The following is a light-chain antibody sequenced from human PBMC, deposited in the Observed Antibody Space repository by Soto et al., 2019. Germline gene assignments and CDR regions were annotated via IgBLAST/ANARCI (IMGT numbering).Light chain of an antibody. J-gene: IGKJ5*01. Sequence: DIQMTQSPSTLSASVGDRVTITCRASQSISISLAWYQQKPGKAPKVLIYEASSLESGVPSRFSGSGSGTEFTLTISSLQPDDFATYFCQQYNSFSLITFGQGTRLEIK. CDR1: QSISIS. CDR3: QQYNSFSLIT. CDR2: EAS. V-gene: IGKV1-5*03.